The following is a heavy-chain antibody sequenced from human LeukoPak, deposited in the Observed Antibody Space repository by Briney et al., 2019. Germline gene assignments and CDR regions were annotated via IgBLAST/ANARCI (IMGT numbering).Heavy chain of an antibody. CDR1: GGSISSYY. Sequence: SETLSLTCTVSGGSISSYYWSWIRQPPGKGLEWIGYIYYSGSTNYNPSLKSRVTISVDTSKNQFSLKLSPVTAADTAVYYCARAGDSSGWYFRGFDPWGQGTLVTVSS. CDR3: ARAGDSSGWYFRGFDP. V-gene: IGHV4-59*01. J-gene: IGHJ5*02. CDR2: IYYSGST. D-gene: IGHD6-19*01.